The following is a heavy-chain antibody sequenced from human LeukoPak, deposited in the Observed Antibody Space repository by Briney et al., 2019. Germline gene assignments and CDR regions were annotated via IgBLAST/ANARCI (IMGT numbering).Heavy chain of an antibody. J-gene: IGHJ1*01. CDR3: IPPAAGLRRTISTEYFQH. CDR1: GLTFSSYE. Sequence: GGSLRLSCAAAGLTFSSYEMYWVRQAPGKGLEWVSYTSGSGETIYYADSVKGRFTISRDNANKSLYLRMSSLRVEDTAIYYCIPPAAGLRRTISTEYFQHWGQGALVTVSS. D-gene: IGHD6-13*01. V-gene: IGHV3-48*03. CDR2: TSGSGETI.